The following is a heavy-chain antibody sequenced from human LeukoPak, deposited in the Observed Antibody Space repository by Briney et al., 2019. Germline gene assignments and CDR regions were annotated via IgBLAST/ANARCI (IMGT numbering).Heavy chain of an antibody. J-gene: IGHJ6*02. Sequence: SETPSLTCTVPGGSISSGDYYWSWIRQPPGKGLEWIGYIYYSGSTYYNPSLKSRVTISVDTSKNQFSLKLSSVTAADTAVYYCARDKRDYVWGPPSPHYGMDVWGQGTTVTVSS. D-gene: IGHD3-16*01. CDR3: ARDKRDYVWGPPSPHYGMDV. V-gene: IGHV4-30-4*01. CDR1: GGSISSGDYY. CDR2: IYYSGST.